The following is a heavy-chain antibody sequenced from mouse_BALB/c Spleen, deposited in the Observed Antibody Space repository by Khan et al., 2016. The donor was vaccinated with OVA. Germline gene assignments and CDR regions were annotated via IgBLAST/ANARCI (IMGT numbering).Heavy chain of an antibody. V-gene: IGHV1S81*02. CDR2: INPSDGDT. D-gene: IGHD2-1*01. CDR1: GYTFTSYY. J-gene: IGHJ3*01. Sequence: QVQLKESGAELVKPGASVKLSCKASGYTFTSYYMYWVKQRPGQGLEWIGEINPSDGDTNFNEKFKSKATLTVDKSSSTVYMQLSSLTSEDSAVYYCTRSGYGTFAYWGLGTLVTVSA. CDR3: TRSGYGTFAY.